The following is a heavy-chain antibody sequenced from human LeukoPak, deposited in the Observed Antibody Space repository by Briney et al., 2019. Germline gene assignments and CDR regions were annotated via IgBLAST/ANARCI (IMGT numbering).Heavy chain of an antibody. Sequence: SETLSLTCTVSGGSISNYYWSWIRQPPGKGLEWIGYIYDSGSTNYNPSLKSRVTISVDTSKNKFSLKLSSVTAADTAVYYCARVVPSKATYFDYWGQGTLVTVSS. CDR3: ARVVPSKATYFDY. J-gene: IGHJ4*02. CDR2: IYDSGST. CDR1: GGSISNYY. V-gene: IGHV4-59*12. D-gene: IGHD1-1*01.